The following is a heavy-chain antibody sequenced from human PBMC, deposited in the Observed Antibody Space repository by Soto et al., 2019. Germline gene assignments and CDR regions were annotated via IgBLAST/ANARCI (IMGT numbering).Heavy chain of an antibody. CDR2: IHPSDSDT. V-gene: IGHV5-51*01. Sequence: PGESLKISCKGSGYSFTTYWIGWVRQMPGKGLEWMGIIHPSDSDTRYSPSFQGQVTMSVDKPISTAYLQWSSLKASDTAMYYCVGPDSSGYYVNWGQGTLVTVSS. CDR3: VGPDSSGYYVN. D-gene: IGHD3-22*01. CDR1: GYSFTTYW. J-gene: IGHJ4*02.